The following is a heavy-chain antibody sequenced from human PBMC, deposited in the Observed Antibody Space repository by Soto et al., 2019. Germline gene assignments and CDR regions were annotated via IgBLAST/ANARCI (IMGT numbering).Heavy chain of an antibody. CDR3: ARDLRSIMVRGVRLGMDV. D-gene: IGHD3-10*01. CDR2: ISAYNGNT. V-gene: IGHV1-18*01. Sequence: ASVKVSCKASGYTFTSYGISWVRQAPGQGLEWMGWISAYNGNTNYAQKLQGRVTMTTDTSTSTAYMELRSLRSDDTAVYYCARDLRSIMVRGVRLGMDVWGKGTTVTVSS. J-gene: IGHJ6*04. CDR1: GYTFTSYG.